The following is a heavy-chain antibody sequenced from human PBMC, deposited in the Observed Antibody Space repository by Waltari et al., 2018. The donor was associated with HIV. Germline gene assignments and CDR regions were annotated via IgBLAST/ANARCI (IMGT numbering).Heavy chain of an antibody. V-gene: IGHV4-61*02. CDR2: IYTSGST. CDR3: ARGSGTYYYDF. J-gene: IGHJ4*02. D-gene: IGHD1-26*01. Sequence: QVQLQESGPGLVKPSQTLSLTCTVSGGSISSGSYYWSWIRQPAGKGLEWIGRIYTSGSTNYNPSLKSRVTISVDTSKNQFSLKLSSVTAADTAVYYCARGSGTYYYDFWGQGTLVTVSS. CDR1: GGSISSGSYY.